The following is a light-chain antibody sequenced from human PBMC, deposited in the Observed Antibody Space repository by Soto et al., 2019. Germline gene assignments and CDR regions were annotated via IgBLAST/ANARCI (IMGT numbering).Light chain of an antibody. Sequence: DIVMTQSPDSLAVSLGERATINCKSSQSVLYSSNNKNYLAWYQQKPGQPPKLLFYWASTRESGVPDRFSGSGSGTDFTLTISSLQADDVAFYYCQQYYSNPPTFGGWTKVEIK. CDR2: WAS. CDR1: QSVLYSSNNKNY. V-gene: IGKV4-1*01. CDR3: QQYYSNPPT. J-gene: IGKJ4*01.